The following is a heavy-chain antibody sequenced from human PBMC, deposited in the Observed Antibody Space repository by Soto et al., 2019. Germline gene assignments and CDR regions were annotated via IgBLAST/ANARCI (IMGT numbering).Heavy chain of an antibody. D-gene: IGHD5-18*01. CDR2: INPSGGSA. Sequence: QVQLVQSGAEVKRPGASVMVSCKASGYTFSNYYMHWVRQAPGQGLEWMGIINPSGGSASYAQNFQGRVSMTRDTSTNTLYKELNSLRSEDTAVYYCTRAGTKDTDLLTGFDFWGQGTLVTVSS. CDR3: TRAGTKDTDLLTGFDF. CDR1: GYTFSNYY. J-gene: IGHJ4*02. V-gene: IGHV1-46*01.